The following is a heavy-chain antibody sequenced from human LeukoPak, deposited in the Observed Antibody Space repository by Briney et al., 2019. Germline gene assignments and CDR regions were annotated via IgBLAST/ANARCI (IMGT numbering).Heavy chain of an antibody. D-gene: IGHD6-13*01. CDR3: ARLASSSWPLYYYYGMDV. CDR2: MNPNNGNT. V-gene: IGHV1-8*01. J-gene: IGHJ6*02. CDR1: GYTFTSYD. Sequence: GASVKVSCKASGYTFTSYDINWVRQATGQGIEWMGWMNPNNGNTGYAQKFQGRVTMTRSTSISTAYMELSSLRSEDTAVYYCARLASSSWPLYYYYGMDVWGQGTTVTVSS.